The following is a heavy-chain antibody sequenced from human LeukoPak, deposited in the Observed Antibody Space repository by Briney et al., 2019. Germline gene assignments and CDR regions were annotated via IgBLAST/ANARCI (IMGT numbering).Heavy chain of an antibody. CDR2: MNPNSGNT. CDR3: ARGRGTYYDFWSGYPSDYYYGMDV. Sequence: ASVKVSCKASGYTFTSYDINWVRQATGQGLEWMGWMNPNSGNTGYAQKFQGRVTMTRNTSISTAYMELSSLRSEDTAVYYCARGRGTYYDFWSGYPSDYYYGMDVWGQGTTVTVSS. V-gene: IGHV1-8*01. CDR1: GYTFTSYD. J-gene: IGHJ6*02. D-gene: IGHD3-3*01.